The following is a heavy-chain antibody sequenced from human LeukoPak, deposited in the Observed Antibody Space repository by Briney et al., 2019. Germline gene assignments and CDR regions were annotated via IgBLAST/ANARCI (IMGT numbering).Heavy chain of an antibody. CDR3: AAELQGGLNYYYYYYMDV. J-gene: IGHJ6*03. CDR1: GGTFSSYA. V-gene: IGHV1-69*05. D-gene: IGHD1-7*01. CDR2: IIPIFGTA. Sequence: GSSVKVSCKASGGTFSSYAISWVRQAPGQGLEWMGGIIPIFGTANYAQKFQGRVTITTDESTSTAYMELSSLRSEDTAVYYCAAELQGGLNYYYYYYMDVWGKGTTVTVSS.